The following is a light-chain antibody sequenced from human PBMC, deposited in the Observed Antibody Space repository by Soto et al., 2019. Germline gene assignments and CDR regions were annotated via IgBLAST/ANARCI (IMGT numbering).Light chain of an antibody. CDR3: HQYNTWPLT. Sequence: DIVMTQSPATLSLSPGERATLSSRASQNIRSNLAWYQQRSGQPPTLLVSDASTRARNIPARFNGSGSGTEFTLAISSLQSEDFAVYYCHQYNTWPLTFGGGTKVDIK. J-gene: IGKJ4*01. CDR2: DAS. V-gene: IGKV3D-15*01. CDR1: QNIRSN.